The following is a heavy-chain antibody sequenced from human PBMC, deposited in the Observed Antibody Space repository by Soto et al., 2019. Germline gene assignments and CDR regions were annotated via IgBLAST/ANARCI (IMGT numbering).Heavy chain of an antibody. Sequence: ASVKVSCKASGYTFTNYVIIWVRQAPGQGLEWMGWISAYDGNTNYAQKLQGRVTMTTDTSTSTAYMELRSLRSDDTAVYYCARGVGAGSYYNQYNWFDPWGQGTLVTVSS. CDR1: GYTFTNYV. J-gene: IGHJ5*02. CDR3: ARGVGAGSYYNQYNWFDP. V-gene: IGHV1-18*01. CDR2: ISAYDGNT. D-gene: IGHD3-10*01.